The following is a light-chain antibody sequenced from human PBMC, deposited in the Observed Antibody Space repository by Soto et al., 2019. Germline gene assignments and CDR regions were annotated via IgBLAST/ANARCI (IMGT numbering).Light chain of an antibody. CDR2: DAS. V-gene: IGKV1-5*01. J-gene: IGKJ1*01. CDR3: QHYNSYSPTWT. Sequence: DIQMTQSPSTLSASVGDRVTITCRASQSISNWLAWYQQKPGKAPKLLIYDASGLESGVPSRFSGSGSGTEFTLTITSLQPDDFATYYCQHYNSYSPTWTFGQGTKVDIK. CDR1: QSISNW.